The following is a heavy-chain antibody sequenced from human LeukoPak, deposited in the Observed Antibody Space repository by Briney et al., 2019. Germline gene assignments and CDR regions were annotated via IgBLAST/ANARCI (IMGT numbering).Heavy chain of an antibody. D-gene: IGHD5-12*01. Sequence: ASVKVSCKASGYTFTSYDINWVRQATGQGLEWMGWMNPNSGNTGYAQKFQGRVTMTRNTSISTAYMELSSLRSEDTAVYYCATTNSQWLQNYYYYYYMDVWGKGTTVTISS. CDR3: ATTNSQWLQNYYYYYYMDV. J-gene: IGHJ6*03. CDR1: GYTFTSYD. CDR2: MNPNSGNT. V-gene: IGHV1-8*01.